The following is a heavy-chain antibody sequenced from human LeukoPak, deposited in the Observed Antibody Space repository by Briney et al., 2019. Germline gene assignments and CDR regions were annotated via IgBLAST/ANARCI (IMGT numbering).Heavy chain of an antibody. CDR3: AREVHDYVWGSQHDALDI. V-gene: IGHV4-38-2*02. J-gene: IGHJ3*02. CDR2: IFHSGST. Sequence: SETLSLACTVSGYSISSGYYWGWIRQPPGKGLEWIGSIFHSGSTYYKPSLKSRVTISVDSSKNQFSLQLSSVTAADTAVYYCAREVHDYVWGSQHDALDIWGQGTMVTVSS. CDR1: GYSISSGYY. D-gene: IGHD3-16*01.